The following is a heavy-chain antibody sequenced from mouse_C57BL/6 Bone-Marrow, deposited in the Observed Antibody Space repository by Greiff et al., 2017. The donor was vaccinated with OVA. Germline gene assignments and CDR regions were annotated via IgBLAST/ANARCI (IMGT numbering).Heavy chain of an antibody. V-gene: IGHV5-9-1*02. J-gene: IGHJ1*03. D-gene: IGHD1-1*01. CDR3: TRDRIATVVATEYFDV. CDR2: ISSGGDYI. Sequence: EVNVVESGEGLVKPGGSLKLSCAASGFTFSSYAMSWVRQTPEKRLEWVAYISSGGDYIYYADTVKGRFTISRENARNTLYLQMSSLKSEDTAMYYCTRDRIATVVATEYFDVWGTGTTVTVSS. CDR1: GFTFSSYA.